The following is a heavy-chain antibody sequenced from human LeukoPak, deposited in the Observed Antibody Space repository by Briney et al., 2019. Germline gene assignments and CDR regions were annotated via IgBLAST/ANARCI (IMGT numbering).Heavy chain of an antibody. J-gene: IGHJ6*03. Sequence: PSETLSLTCTVSGGSLSSHYWSWIRQPPGKGLEWIGYIYYSGSTNYNPSLKSRVTISVDTSKNQFSLKLSSVTAADTAVYYCARVPPYYYGSGSYNPAYYYYYYMDVWGKGTTVTVSS. CDR3: ARVPPYYYGSGSYNPAYYYYYYMDV. CDR1: GGSLSSHY. CDR2: IYYSGST. V-gene: IGHV4-59*11. D-gene: IGHD3-10*01.